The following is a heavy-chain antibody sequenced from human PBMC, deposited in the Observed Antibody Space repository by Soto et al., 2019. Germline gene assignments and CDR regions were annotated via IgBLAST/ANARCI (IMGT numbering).Heavy chain of an antibody. CDR1: GFTVSSNY. J-gene: IGHJ4*02. Sequence: GGSLRLSCAASGFTVSSNYMSWVRQAPGKGLEWVSVIYSGGSTYYADSVKGRFTISRDNSKNTLYLQMNSLRAEDTAVYYCARVEGPPRGYYFDYWGQGTLVTVSS. V-gene: IGHV3-53*01. D-gene: IGHD3-10*01. CDR3: ARVEGPPRGYYFDY. CDR2: IYSGGST.